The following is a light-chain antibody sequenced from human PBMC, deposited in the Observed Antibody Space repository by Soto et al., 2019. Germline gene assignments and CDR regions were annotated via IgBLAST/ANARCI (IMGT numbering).Light chain of an antibody. CDR2: EVN. CDR3: CSSGGSPTYV. V-gene: IGLV2-23*02. CDR1: SSNVGSYKL. J-gene: IGLJ1*01. Sequence: QSALTQPASVSGSHGRSITISCTGTSSNVGSYKLVSWYQQHPGKAPKLMIFEVNKRPSGVSNRFSGSKSGNTASLTISGLKVEDEADYYCCSSGGSPTYVFGTGTNFTVL.